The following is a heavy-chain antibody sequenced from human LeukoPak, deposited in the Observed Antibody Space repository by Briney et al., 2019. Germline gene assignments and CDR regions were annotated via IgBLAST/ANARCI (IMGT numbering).Heavy chain of an antibody. V-gene: IGHV4-4*02. J-gene: IGHJ4*02. CDR1: GGSISSSNW. CDR2: IYHSGST. D-gene: IGHD3-22*01. Sequence: SGTLSLTCAVSGGSISSSNWWSWVRQPPGKGLEWIGEIYHSGSTNYNPSLKSRVTISVDKSKNQFSLKLSSVTAADTAVYYCARVRYYDSSGYYYGLFDYWGQGTLVTVSS. CDR3: ARVRYYDSSGYYYGLFDY.